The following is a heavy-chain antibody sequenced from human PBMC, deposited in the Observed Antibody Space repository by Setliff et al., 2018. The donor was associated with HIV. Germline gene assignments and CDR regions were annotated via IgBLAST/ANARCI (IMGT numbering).Heavy chain of an antibody. CDR3: ARGRYSSSSGDY. CDR1: GGTFSSYA. CDR2: IIPILGIA. V-gene: IGHV1-69*10. Sequence: SVKVSCKASGGTFSSYAISWVRQAPGQGLEWMGGIIPILGIANYAQKFQGRVTITTDESTSTAYMELSSLRSEDTAVYYCARGRYSSSSGDYWGQGTLVTVSS. J-gene: IGHJ4*02. D-gene: IGHD6-6*01.